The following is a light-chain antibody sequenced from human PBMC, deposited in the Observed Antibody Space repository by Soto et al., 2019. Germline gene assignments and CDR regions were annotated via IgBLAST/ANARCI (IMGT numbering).Light chain of an antibody. CDR1: QNVLYSSNNRNL. J-gene: IGKJ2*01. V-gene: IGKV4-1*01. Sequence: DIVMTQSPEYLAVSLGERATINCKSSQNVLYSSNNRNLIAWYQQKPVQPPKLLIYWTSTRESGVPDRFSGSGSGRDFTLTISSLQAEDVAVYYCQQYYSPPRYTFGQGTRLEIK. CDR2: WTS. CDR3: QQYYSPPRYT.